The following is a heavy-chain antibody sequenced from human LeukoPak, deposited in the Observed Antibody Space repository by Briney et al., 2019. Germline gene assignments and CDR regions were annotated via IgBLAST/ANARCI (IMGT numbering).Heavy chain of an antibody. CDR2: ISSSSSTI. CDR3: ARDGYYDSPNWFDP. Sequence: GGSLRLSCAASGFTFSSYSMNWVRQAPGKGLEWVSYISSSSSTIYYADSVKGRFTISRDNAKNSPYLQMNSLRAEDTAVYYRARDGYYDSPNWFDPWGQGTLVTVSS. CDR1: GFTFSSYS. J-gene: IGHJ5*02. V-gene: IGHV3-48*04. D-gene: IGHD3-22*01.